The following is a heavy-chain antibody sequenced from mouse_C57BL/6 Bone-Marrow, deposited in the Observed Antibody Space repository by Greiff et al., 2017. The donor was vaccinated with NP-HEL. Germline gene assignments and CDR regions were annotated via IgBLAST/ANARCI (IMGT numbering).Heavy chain of an antibody. CDR2: IDPSDSYT. V-gene: IGHV1-69*01. CDR1: DYTFTSYW. D-gene: IGHD2-1*01. J-gene: IGHJ3*01. Sequence: VQLQQPGAELVMPGASVKLSCKASDYTFTSYWMHWVKQRPGQGLEWIGEIDPSDSYTNYNQKFKGKSTLTVDKSSSTAYMQLSSLTSEDSAVYYCAREEVLLLGFAYWGQGTLVTVSA. CDR3: AREEVLLLGFAY.